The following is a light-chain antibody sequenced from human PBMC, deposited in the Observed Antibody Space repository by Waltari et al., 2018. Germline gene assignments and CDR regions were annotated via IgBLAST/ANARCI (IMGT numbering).Light chain of an antibody. J-gene: IGKJ4*01. CDR2: AAS. CDR1: RFINNH. CDR3: LQTLSTPLT. Sequence: DIQMTQSPSSLSASVGDRVTITCRAGRFINNHLKWYQQKPGKAPKLLIYAASTLHSGVPSRFSGSGSGTDFTLTVSSLQAEDFATYYCLQTLSTPLTFGGGTIVDIK. V-gene: IGKV1-39*01.